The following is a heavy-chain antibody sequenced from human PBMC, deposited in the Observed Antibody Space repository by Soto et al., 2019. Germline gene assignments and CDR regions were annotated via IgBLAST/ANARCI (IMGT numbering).Heavy chain of an antibody. V-gene: IGHV1-69*01. D-gene: IGHD2-15*01. CDR2: IIPIFGTA. Sequence: QVQLVQSGAEVKKPGSSVKVSCKAPGGTFSSYAISWVRQAPGQGLEWMGGIIPIFGTANYAQKFQGRVTITADDSTSTGYIELSSLRSADTAAYYCARSQGGSSSIHISYYYYYGMDVWGQGTTVTVSS. J-gene: IGHJ6*02. CDR3: ARSQGGSSSIHISYYYYYGMDV. CDR1: GGTFSSYA.